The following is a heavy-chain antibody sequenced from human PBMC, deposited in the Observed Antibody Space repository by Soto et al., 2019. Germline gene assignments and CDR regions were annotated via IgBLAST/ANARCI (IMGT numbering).Heavy chain of an antibody. Sequence: SETLSLTCAVSGGSISRGGYSWSWIRQPPGKGLEWIGYIYHSGSTYYNPSLKSRVTISVDKSKNQFSLKLSSVTAADTAVYSCAISSWYGYPRYLFDYPGQRTLVPGSS. CDR1: GGSISRGGYS. CDR3: AISSWYGYPRYLFDY. V-gene: IGHV4-30-2*01. D-gene: IGHD2-15*01. CDR2: IYHSGST. J-gene: IGHJ4*02.